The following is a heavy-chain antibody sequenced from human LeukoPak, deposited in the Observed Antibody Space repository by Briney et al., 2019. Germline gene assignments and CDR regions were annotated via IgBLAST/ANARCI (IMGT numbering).Heavy chain of an antibody. V-gene: IGHV1-24*01. D-gene: IGHD3-22*01. CDR1: GYTLTELS. Sequence: ASVKVSCKVSGYTLTELSMYWVRQAPGKGLECMGSFDPEDGETIFAQKFQGRVTMTEDTSTDTAYMELSSLRSEDTALYYCAKGVTYGDSSGYFDYWGQGTLVTVSS. J-gene: IGHJ4*02. CDR3: AKGVTYGDSSGYFDY. CDR2: FDPEDGET.